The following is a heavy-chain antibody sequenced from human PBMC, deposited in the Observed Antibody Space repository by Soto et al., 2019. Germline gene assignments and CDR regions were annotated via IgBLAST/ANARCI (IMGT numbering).Heavy chain of an antibody. CDR2: ISYDGSNK. Sequence: QVQLVESGGGVVQPGRSLRLSCAASGFTFSSYAMHWVRQAPGKGLEWVAVISYDGSNKYYADSVKGRFTISRDNSKNTLYLQMNSLRAEDTAVYYCARDLGASIAALYGMYVWGQGTTVTVSS. CDR3: ARDLGASIAALYGMYV. J-gene: IGHJ6*02. D-gene: IGHD6-6*01. CDR1: GFTFSSYA. V-gene: IGHV3-30-3*01.